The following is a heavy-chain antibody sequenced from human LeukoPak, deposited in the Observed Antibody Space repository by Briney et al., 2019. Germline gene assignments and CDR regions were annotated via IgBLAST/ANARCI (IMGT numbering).Heavy chain of an antibody. Sequence: SETLSLTCTVSGGSISSYYWSWIRQPPGKGLEWIGYIYYSGSTNYNPSLKSRVTISVDTSKNQFSQKLSSVTAADTAVYYCAREVYDSSGYYYFGYMDVWGKGTTVTVSS. V-gene: IGHV4-59*01. J-gene: IGHJ6*03. CDR3: AREVYDSSGYYYFGYMDV. CDR2: IYYSGST. D-gene: IGHD3-22*01. CDR1: GGSISSYY.